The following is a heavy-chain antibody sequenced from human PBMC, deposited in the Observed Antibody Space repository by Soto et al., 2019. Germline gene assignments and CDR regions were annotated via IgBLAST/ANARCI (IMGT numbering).Heavy chain of an antibody. J-gene: IGHJ4*02. D-gene: IGHD4-4*01. V-gene: IGHV4-30-4*01. Sequence: VQLQESGPGLVKPSQTLSLTCSVSGGSISSGDHYWSWIRRPPGKGLEWIGYFYHNWGTYYNPSHRGRVTISGDTSRNQFSLQVNSVTAADTAEYFCARERTITSGFDYWGQGTLVTVSP. CDR2: FYHNWGT. CDR3: ARERTITSGFDY. CDR1: GGSISSGDHY.